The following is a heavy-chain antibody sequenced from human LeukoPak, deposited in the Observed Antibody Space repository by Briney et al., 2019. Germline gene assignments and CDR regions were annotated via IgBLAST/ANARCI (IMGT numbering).Heavy chain of an antibody. Sequence: PGGSLRLSCAASGFTFSDRWMHWVRQVPGKGLEWISRIYNDGSGTTYADSVTGRFTISRDNAKNTVYLQMNSLRTEDTAVYFCTRESGTSRYFDYWGQGTLVTVSS. V-gene: IGHV3-74*01. CDR1: GFTFSDRW. J-gene: IGHJ4*02. CDR3: TRESGTSRYFDY. CDR2: IYNDGSGT. D-gene: IGHD6-13*01.